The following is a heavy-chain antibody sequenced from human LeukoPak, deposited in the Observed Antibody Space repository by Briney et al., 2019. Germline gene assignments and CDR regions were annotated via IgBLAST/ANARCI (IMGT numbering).Heavy chain of an antibody. CDR2: INHSGST. D-gene: IGHD3-22*01. V-gene: IGHV4-34*01. CDR1: GGSFSGYY. J-gene: IGHJ4*02. Sequence: SETLSLTCAVYGGSFSGYYWSWIRQPPGKGLEWIGEINHSGSTNYNPSLKSRVTISVDTSKNQFSLKLSSVTAADTAVYYCARGRPYYYDSSGYYLGGSFDDWGQGTLVTVSS. CDR3: ARGRPYYYDSSGYYLGGSFDD.